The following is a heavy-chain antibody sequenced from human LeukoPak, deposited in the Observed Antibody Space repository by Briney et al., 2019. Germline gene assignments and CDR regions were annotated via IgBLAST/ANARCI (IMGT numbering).Heavy chain of an antibody. V-gene: IGHV3-21*01. J-gene: IGHJ4*02. CDR3: ARGTPTTRDFDY. Sequence: EGSLRLSCAASGFTFSSYSMNWVRQAPGEGLEWVSSISPSSSYIYYADSVKGRFTISRDNAKNSLYLQMNSLRAEDTAVYYCARGTPTTRDFDYWGQGTLVTVSS. CDR1: GFTFSSYS. CDR2: ISPSSSYI. D-gene: IGHD4-11*01.